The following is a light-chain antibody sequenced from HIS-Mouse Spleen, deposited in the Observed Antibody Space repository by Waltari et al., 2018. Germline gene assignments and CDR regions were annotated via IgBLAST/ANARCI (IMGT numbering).Light chain of an antibody. CDR3: QQLNSYPLYT. CDR2: AAS. J-gene: IGKJ2*01. Sequence: DIQLTQSPSFLSASLGDRVTITCRASQGISSYLAWYQQKPGKAPKLLIYAASTLQSGVPSRFSGSGSGTEFTLTISSLKPEDFATYYCQQLNSYPLYTFGQGTKLEIK. V-gene: IGKV1-9*01. CDR1: QGISSY.